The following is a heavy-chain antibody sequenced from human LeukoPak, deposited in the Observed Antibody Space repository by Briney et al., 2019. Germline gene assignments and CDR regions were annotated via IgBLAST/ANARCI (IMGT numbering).Heavy chain of an antibody. D-gene: IGHD2-2*01. Sequence: GESLKISCKGSGYSFTSYWIGWVRPMPGKGLEWMGIIYPGDSDTRYSPSFQGQVTISADKSISTAYLQWSSLKASDTAMYYCARLPYCSSTSCYGGAPVDYWGQGTLVTVSS. CDR1: GYSFTSYW. V-gene: IGHV5-51*01. CDR3: ARLPYCSSTSCYGGAPVDY. J-gene: IGHJ4*02. CDR2: IYPGDSDT.